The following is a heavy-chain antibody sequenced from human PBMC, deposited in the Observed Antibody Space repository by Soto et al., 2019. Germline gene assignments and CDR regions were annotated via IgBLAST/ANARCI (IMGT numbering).Heavy chain of an antibody. CDR3: AKDSPGQGPYYYYGMDV. Sequence: GGSLPLSCAASVFTFSFYGMPWVRQAPGKRLDWVAVISYDGSNKYYADSVKGRFTISRDNSKDTLYLQMKSLRAEDTAVYDCAKDSPGQGPYYYYGMDVWGQGTTVTVSS. CDR2: ISYDGSNK. J-gene: IGHJ6*02. V-gene: IGHV3-30*18. CDR1: VFTFSFYG.